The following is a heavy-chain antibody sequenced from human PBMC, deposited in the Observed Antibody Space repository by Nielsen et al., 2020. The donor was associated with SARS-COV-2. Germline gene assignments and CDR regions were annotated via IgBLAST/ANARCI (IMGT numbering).Heavy chain of an antibody. CDR1: GGSISSYY. J-gene: IGHJ6*02. CDR2: IYYSGST. V-gene: IGHV4-59*12. CDR3: ARLPSSSLGYYYYGMDV. Sequence: SETLSLTCTVSGGSISSYYWSWIRQPPGKGLEWIGYIYYSGSTNYNPSLKSRVTISVDTSKNQFSLKLSSVTAADTAVYYCARLPSSSLGYYYYGMDVWGQGTTVTVSS. D-gene: IGHD6-6*01.